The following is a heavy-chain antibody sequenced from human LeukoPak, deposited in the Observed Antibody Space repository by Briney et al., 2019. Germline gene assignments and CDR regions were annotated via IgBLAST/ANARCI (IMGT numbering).Heavy chain of an antibody. V-gene: IGHV4-59*08. CDR1: GGSISSYY. Sequence: SETLSLTCTVSGGSISSYYWSWIRQPPGKGLEWIGYIYYSGSTTYKSSLKSRVTISLGTSKNQFSLSLSVVAAADTAVYYCAKLSSNWYFDSWGRGTLVTVSS. CDR3: AKLSSNWYFDS. CDR2: IYYSGST. J-gene: IGHJ4*02. D-gene: IGHD1-1*01.